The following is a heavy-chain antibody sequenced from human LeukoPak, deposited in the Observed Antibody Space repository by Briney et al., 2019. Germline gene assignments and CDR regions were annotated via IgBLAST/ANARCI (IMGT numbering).Heavy chain of an antibody. CDR2: ISDSGGST. J-gene: IGHJ4*02. CDR3: AKVVYYDGSEGLRAYFDY. V-gene: IGHV3-23*01. CDR1: GFTFRSYV. Sequence: PGGSLRLSCVVSGFTFRSYVMSWVRQAPGKGLEWVSTISDSGGSTYYADSVKGRFTISRDNSKNTVYLQMNRLRAEDTAVYYCAKVVYYDGSEGLRAYFDYWGQGTLVTVSS. D-gene: IGHD3-22*01.